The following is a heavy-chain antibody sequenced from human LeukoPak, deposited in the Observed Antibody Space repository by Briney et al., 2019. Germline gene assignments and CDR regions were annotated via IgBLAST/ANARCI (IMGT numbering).Heavy chain of an antibody. V-gene: IGHV3-23*01. CDR3: ARDRAAAGIFDY. CDR1: GFTFSSYA. Sequence: GGSLRLSCATSGFTFSSYAMSWVRQAPGKGLEWVSAISGSGGSTYYADSVKGRFTISRDNSKNTLYLQMNSLRAEDTAVYYCARDRAAAGIFDYWGQGTLVTVSS. J-gene: IGHJ4*02. CDR2: ISGSGGST. D-gene: IGHD6-13*01.